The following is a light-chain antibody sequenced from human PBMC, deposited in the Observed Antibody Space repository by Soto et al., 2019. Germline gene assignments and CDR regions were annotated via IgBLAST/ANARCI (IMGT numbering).Light chain of an antibody. CDR3: SSYTGSSTDV. CDR2: DVS. Sequence: QSALTQPRSVSGSPGQSITISCTGTSSDVDGYNFVSWYQHHPGKAPKLIIYDVSNRPSGVSSRFSGFKSGNTASLTVSGLQAEDEADYYCSSYTGSSTDVFGTGTKVTVL. V-gene: IGLV2-14*03. CDR1: SSDVDGYNF. J-gene: IGLJ1*01.